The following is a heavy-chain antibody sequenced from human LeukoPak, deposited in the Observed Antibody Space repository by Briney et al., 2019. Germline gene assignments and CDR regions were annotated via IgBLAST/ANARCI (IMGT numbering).Heavy chain of an antibody. CDR2: ISYDGSNK. D-gene: IGHD3-16*01. V-gene: IGHV3-30-3*01. Sequence: GGSLRLSCAASGFTFSSCAMHWVRQVPGKGLEWVVVISYDGSNKYYADSVKGRFTISRDNSKNTLYLQMNSLRAEDTAVYYCARDWGNGVFDYWGQGTLVTVSS. CDR3: ARDWGNGVFDY. CDR1: GFTFSSCA. J-gene: IGHJ4*02.